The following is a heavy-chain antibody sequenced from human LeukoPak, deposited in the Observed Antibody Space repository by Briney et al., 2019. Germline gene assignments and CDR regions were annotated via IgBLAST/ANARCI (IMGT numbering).Heavy chain of an antibody. CDR3: AREFREVVPSLGIEPYAEYFQH. J-gene: IGHJ1*01. CDR2: ISYDGGNK. Sequence: GGSLRLSCAASGFTFSSYAMHWVRQAPGKGLEWVAVISYDGGNKYYADSVKGRFTISRDNSKNTLYLQMNSLRVEDTAVYYCAREFREVVPSLGIEPYAEYFQHWGQGTLVTVSS. D-gene: IGHD2-2*01. CDR1: GFTFSSYA. V-gene: IGHV3-30*04.